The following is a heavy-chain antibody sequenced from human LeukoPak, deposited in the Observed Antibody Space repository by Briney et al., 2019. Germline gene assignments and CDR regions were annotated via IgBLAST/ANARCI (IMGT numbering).Heavy chain of an antibody. D-gene: IGHD3-10*02. Sequence: GGSLRLSCAASGFTLSDYWMSWVRQAPGKGLEWVANIKQDGSAKYYVDSVKGRFTISRDNAKNSLYLQMNSLRAEDTAVYYCAELGITMIGGVWGKGTTVTISS. CDR3: AELGITMIGGV. V-gene: IGHV3-7*01. J-gene: IGHJ6*04. CDR2: IKQDGSAK. CDR1: GFTLSDYW.